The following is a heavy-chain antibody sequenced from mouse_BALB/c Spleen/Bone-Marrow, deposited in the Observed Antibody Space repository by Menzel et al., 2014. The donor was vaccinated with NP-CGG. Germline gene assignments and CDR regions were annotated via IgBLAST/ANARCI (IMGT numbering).Heavy chain of an antibody. CDR1: GFNIKDTY. CDR2: IDPANGNT. D-gene: IGHD1-1*01. CDR3: AILIPQTQFAY. J-gene: IGHJ3*01. V-gene: IGHV14-3*02. Sequence: VQLQQSGAELVKPGASVKLSCTASGFNIKDTYMHWVKQRPEQGLEWIGRIDPANGNTKYGPKFQGKATITADTSSNTAYLQLSSLTSEDTAVYYCAILIPQTQFAYWGQGTLVTVSA.